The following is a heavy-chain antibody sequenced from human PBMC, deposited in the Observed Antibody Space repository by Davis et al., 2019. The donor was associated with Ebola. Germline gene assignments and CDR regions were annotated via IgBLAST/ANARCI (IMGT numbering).Heavy chain of an antibody. CDR1: GFNFSLYG. V-gene: IGHV3-30*18. J-gene: IGHJ4*02. Sequence: GESLKISCVASGFNFSLYGMHWVRQVPGKGLEWVAVVSFNGDNTYYADSVKGRFTISRDNSKSMLYLQMNSLTMEDTAVYFCANLGAGSHDTDFDYWGAGTLVTVSS. D-gene: IGHD3-10*01. CDR3: ANLGAGSHDTDFDY. CDR2: VSFNGDNT.